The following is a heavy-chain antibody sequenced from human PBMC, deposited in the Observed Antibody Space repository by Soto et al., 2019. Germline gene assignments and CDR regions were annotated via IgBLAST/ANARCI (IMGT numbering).Heavy chain of an antibody. CDR3: ARGGGGYCSSTSCYYYYYYGMDV. D-gene: IGHD2-2*01. CDR2: IIPIFGTA. Sequence: QVQLVQSGAEVKKPGSSVKVSCKASGGTFSSYAISWVRQAPGQGLEWMGGIIPIFGTANYAQKFQGRVTITADKSTSPAYMELSSLRSEDTAVYYCARGGGGYCSSTSCYYYYYYGMDVWGQGTTVTVSS. CDR1: GGTFSSYA. J-gene: IGHJ6*02. V-gene: IGHV1-69*06.